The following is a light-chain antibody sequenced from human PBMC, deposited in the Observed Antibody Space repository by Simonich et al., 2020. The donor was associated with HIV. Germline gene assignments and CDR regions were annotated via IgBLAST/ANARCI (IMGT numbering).Light chain of an antibody. CDR2: GGS. J-gene: IGKJ1*01. V-gene: IGKV4-1*01. Sequence: DIVMTQSPDSLAVSLGGRATITCKSSQSVLYSSNHKNYLAWYQQKPGQPPKLLIYGGSTRESGVPDRFSGSGYGTDFTLTISSLQAEDVAVYYCQQYYSTLWTFGQGTKVEIK. CDR1: QSVLYSSNHKNY. CDR3: QQYYSTLWT.